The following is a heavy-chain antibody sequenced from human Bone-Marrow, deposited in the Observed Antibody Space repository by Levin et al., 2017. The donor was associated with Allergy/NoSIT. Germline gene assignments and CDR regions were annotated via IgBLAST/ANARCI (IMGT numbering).Heavy chain of an antibody. CDR1: GGSISSGGYY. V-gene: IGHV4-31*03. Sequence: PSETLSLTCTVSGGSISSGGYYWTWIRQHPVKGLEWIAYMYNSGSTDSNPSLRSRVTMSVDTSKNQFSLRLSSVTAADTAVYYCARVVMQGDYFDYWGQGTLVTVSS. CDR2: MYNSGST. D-gene: IGHD3-16*01. CDR3: ARVVMQGDYFDY. J-gene: IGHJ4*02.